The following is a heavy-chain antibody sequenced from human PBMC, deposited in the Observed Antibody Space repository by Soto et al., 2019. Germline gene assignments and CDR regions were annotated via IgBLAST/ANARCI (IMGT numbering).Heavy chain of an antibody. CDR1: GFTFSSYA. D-gene: IGHD6-6*01. J-gene: IGHJ4*02. CDR3: ARVEYSSSSLGAFDY. V-gene: IGHV3-23*01. CDR2: SSGSGVST. Sequence: GGSLRLSCAASGFTFSSYAMSCVRQAPGKGLEWFSASSGSGVSTYYADSVKGRFTISRDNSKNTLYLQMNSLRAEDTAVYYCARVEYSSSSLGAFDYWGQGTLVTVSS.